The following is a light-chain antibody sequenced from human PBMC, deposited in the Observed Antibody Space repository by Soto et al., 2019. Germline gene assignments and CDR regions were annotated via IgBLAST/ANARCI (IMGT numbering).Light chain of an antibody. CDR2: DAS. J-gene: IGKJ5*01. Sequence: DIQMTQSPSSLSPPVGARVPITCQASQNINNYLNWYQQKPGRAPKLLIYDASNLEAGVPSRFRGSGSGTDFTFTISRLQPEDIATYYCQQYENLPTFGQGTRLEIK. V-gene: IGKV1-33*01. CDR1: QNINNY. CDR3: QQYENLPT.